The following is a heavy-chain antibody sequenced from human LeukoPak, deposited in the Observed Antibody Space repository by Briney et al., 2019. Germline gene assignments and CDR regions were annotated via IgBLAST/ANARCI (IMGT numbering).Heavy chain of an antibody. CDR3: ANQQFASVRAFDY. CDR2: INPYSGGT. CDR1: GYTFTDYL. D-gene: IGHD6-6*01. Sequence: ASVKVSCKASGYTFTDYLIHWVLQAPGQGLEWMGRINPYSGGTHYSQEFQGRVTMTRDTSISTAYMEVSSLRSDDTALYYCANQQFASVRAFDYWGQGTLVTVSS. J-gene: IGHJ4*02. V-gene: IGHV1-2*06.